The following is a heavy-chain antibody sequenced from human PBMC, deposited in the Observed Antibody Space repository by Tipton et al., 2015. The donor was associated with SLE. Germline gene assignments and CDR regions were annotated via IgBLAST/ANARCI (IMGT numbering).Heavy chain of an antibody. V-gene: IGHV4-59*01. CDR1: GGSISSYY. CDR2: IYYSGST. Sequence: TLSLTCTVSGGSISSYYWSWIRQPPGKGLEWIGYIYYSGSTNYNPSLKSRVTISVDTSKNQFSLKLSSVTAADTAVYYCARGPGSPRPFDYWGQGTLVTVSS. D-gene: IGHD6-13*01. CDR3: ARGPGSPRPFDY. J-gene: IGHJ4*02.